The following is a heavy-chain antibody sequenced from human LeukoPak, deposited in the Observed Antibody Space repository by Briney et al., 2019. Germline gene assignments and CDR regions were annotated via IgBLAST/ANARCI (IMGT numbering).Heavy chain of an antibody. CDR2: IKEDGSGK. J-gene: IGHJ4*02. D-gene: IGHD3-22*01. CDR3: ARDRWLPPSYFDS. CDR1: GFAFSSYS. Sequence: GGSLRLSCAASGFAFSSYSMNWVRQAPGKGLEWVANIKEDGSGKYYVDSVKGRFTISRDNAKNSLSLQMNSLRAEDTAVYYCARDRWLPPSYFDSWGQGTPVTVSS. V-gene: IGHV3-7*01.